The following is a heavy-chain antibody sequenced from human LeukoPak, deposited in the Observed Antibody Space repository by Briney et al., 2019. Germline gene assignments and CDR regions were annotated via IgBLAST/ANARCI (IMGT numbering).Heavy chain of an antibody. CDR1: GFTFSSYA. Sequence: GSLRLSCAASGFTFSSYAMSWVRQAPGKGLEWIGSIYYSGSTYYNPSLKSRVTISVDTSKNQFSLKLSSVTAADTAVYYCARDSGSGSYYKLGPGGMDVWGQGTTVTVSS. CDR3: ARDSGSGSYYKLGPGGMDV. V-gene: IGHV4-39*07. J-gene: IGHJ6*02. D-gene: IGHD3-10*01. CDR2: IYYSGST.